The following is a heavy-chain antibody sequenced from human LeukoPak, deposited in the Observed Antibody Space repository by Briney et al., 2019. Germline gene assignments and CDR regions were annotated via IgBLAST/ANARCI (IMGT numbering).Heavy chain of an antibody. CDR1: GYTLTSYD. CDR3: ARGRRRAAAGTGAFDI. Sequence: ASVKVSCKASGYTLTSYDINWVRQATGQGLEWMGWMNPNSGNTGYAQKFQGRVTMTRNTSISTAYMELSSLRSEDTAVYYCARGRRRAAAGTGAFDIWGQGTMVTVSS. D-gene: IGHD6-13*01. V-gene: IGHV1-8*01. CDR2: MNPNSGNT. J-gene: IGHJ3*02.